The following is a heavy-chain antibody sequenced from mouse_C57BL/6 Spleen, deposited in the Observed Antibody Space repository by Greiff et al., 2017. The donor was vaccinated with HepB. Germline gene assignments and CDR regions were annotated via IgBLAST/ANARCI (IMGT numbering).Heavy chain of an antibody. CDR1: GYTFTSYW. CDR2: IDPSDSYT. Sequence: QVQLQQPGAELVKPGASVKLSCKASGYTFTSYWMQWVNQRPGQGLEWIGEIDPSDSYTNYNQKFKGKATLTVDTSSSTAYMQLSSLTSEDSAVYYCARWKYYGSSYAKDVWGTGTTVTVSS. J-gene: IGHJ1*03. V-gene: IGHV1-50*01. CDR3: ARWKYYGSSYAKDV. D-gene: IGHD1-1*01.